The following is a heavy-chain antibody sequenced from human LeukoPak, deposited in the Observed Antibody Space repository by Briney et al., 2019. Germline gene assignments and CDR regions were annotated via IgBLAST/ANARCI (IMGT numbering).Heavy chain of an antibody. J-gene: IGHJ4*02. Sequence: GGSLRLSCAASGFTFSDYYMSWIRQAPGKGLEWVSYISSSGSTIYYADSVKGRFTISRDNAKNSLYLQMNSLRAEDTAVYYCATHSSDYGDYTIVYWGQGTLVTVSS. CDR1: GFTFSDYY. CDR2: ISSSGSTI. V-gene: IGHV3-11*01. D-gene: IGHD4-17*01. CDR3: ATHSSDYGDYTIVY.